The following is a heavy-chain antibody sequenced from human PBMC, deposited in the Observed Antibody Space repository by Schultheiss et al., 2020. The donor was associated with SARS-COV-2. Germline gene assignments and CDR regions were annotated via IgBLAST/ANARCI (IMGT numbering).Heavy chain of an antibody. CDR1: GFTFSSYG. Sequence: GGSLRLSCAASGFTFSSYGMHWVRQAPGKGLEWVAVIWYDGSNKYYADSVKGRFTISRDNSKNTLYLQMNSLRAEDTAVYYCAKDADDFWSGYYWGYYFDYWGQGTLVTVSS. D-gene: IGHD3-3*01. CDR2: IWYDGSNK. V-gene: IGHV3-30*02. J-gene: IGHJ4*02. CDR3: AKDADDFWSGYYWGYYFDY.